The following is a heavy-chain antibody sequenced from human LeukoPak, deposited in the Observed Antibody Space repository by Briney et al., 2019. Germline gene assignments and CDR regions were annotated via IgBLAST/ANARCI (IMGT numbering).Heavy chain of an antibody. CDR3: ARGSGTSWFDY. V-gene: IGHV1-2*02. CDR1: GYTLTELS. CDR2: INPRSGGT. Sequence: ASVKVSCKVSGYTLTELSMHWVRQAPGQGLEWMGWINPRSGGTNYGEKFRGRVTMTRDTSITTAYMELSSLRFDDTAVYYCARGSGTSWFDYWGQGTLVTVSS. J-gene: IGHJ4*02. D-gene: IGHD2-2*01.